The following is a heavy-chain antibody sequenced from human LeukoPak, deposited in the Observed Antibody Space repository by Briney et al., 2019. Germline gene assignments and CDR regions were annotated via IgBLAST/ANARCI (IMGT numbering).Heavy chain of an antibody. CDR3: ARGYYGDYDY. J-gene: IGHJ4*02. Sequence: SETLSLTCAVYGGSCTGYYCSWIRQPPGKGLEWIGEINHSGSTKYNPSLKSRVTILVDTSKNQFSLRLSSVTAADTAVYYCARGYYGDYDYWGQGTLVTVSS. D-gene: IGHD4-17*01. CDR2: INHSGST. V-gene: IGHV4-34*01. CDR1: GGSCTGYY.